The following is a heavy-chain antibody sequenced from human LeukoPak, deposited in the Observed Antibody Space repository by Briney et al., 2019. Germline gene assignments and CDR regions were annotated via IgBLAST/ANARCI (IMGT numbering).Heavy chain of an antibody. CDR3: ARERRAVAGYFDY. D-gene: IGHD6-19*01. CDR2: INPNSGGT. J-gene: IGHJ4*02. Sequence: ASVNVSCKASGYTFTGYYMHWVRQAPGQGLEWMGWINPNSGGTNYAQKFQGWVTMTRDTSISTAYMELSRLRSDDTAVYYCARERRAVAGYFDYWGQGTLVTVSS. V-gene: IGHV1-2*04. CDR1: GYTFTGYY.